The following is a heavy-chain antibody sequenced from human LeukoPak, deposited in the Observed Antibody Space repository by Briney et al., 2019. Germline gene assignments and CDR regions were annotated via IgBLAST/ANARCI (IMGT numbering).Heavy chain of an antibody. CDR3: ASARLGYCSSTSCYGEFDP. V-gene: IGHV3-7*03. J-gene: IGHJ5*02. CDR2: IKQDGSEK. Sequence: GGSLRLSCAASGFTFSSYWMNWARQAPGKGLEWVANIKQDGSEKYYVDSVKGRFTISRDNSKNTLYLQMNSLRAEDMAVYYCASARLGYCSSTSCYGEFDPWGQGTLVTVSS. D-gene: IGHD2-2*01. CDR1: GFTFSSYW.